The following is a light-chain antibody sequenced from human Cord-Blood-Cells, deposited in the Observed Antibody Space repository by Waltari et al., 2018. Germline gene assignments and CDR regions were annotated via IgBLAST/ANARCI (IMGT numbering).Light chain of an antibody. J-gene: IGLJ3*02. Sequence: QSVLTQPPSASGTPGQRVPIPCSGSSSNTGSNYVYWYQQLPGTAPKLLIYRNNQRPSGVPDRFSGSKSGTSASLAISGLRSEDEADYYCAAWDDSLGWVFGGGTKLTVL. CDR3: AAWDDSLGWV. CDR1: SSNTGSNY. V-gene: IGLV1-47*01. CDR2: RNN.